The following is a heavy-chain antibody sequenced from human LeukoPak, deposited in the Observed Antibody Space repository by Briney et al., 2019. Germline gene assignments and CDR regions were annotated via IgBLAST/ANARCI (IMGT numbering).Heavy chain of an antibody. V-gene: IGHV3-30*02. J-gene: IGHJ5*02. CDR1: GFTFSSYG. CDR2: IRYDGSNK. Sequence: GGSLRLSCAASGFTFSSYGMHWVRQAPGKGLEWVAFIRYDGSNKYYADSVKGRFTISRDNSKNTLYLQMNSLRAEDTAVYYCAKALGYDILTGWGWFDPWGQGTLVTVSS. D-gene: IGHD3-9*01. CDR3: AKALGYDILTGWGWFDP.